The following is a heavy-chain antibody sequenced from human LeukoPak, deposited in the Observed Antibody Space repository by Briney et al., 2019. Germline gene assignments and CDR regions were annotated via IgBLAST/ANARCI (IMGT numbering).Heavy chain of an antibody. Sequence: PSETLSLTCAVYGGSFSGYYWSWIRQPPGKGLEWIGEINHSGSTNYNPSLKSRVTISVDTSKNKFSLKLSCVKAADTAVYYCASRGGITFGGVIEKDYWGQGTLVTVSS. D-gene: IGHD3-16*02. CDR1: GGSFSGYY. J-gene: IGHJ4*02. CDR2: INHSGST. V-gene: IGHV4-34*01. CDR3: ASRGGITFGGVIEKDY.